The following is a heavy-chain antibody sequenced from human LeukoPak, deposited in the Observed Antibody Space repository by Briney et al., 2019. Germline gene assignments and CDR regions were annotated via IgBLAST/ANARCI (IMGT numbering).Heavy chain of an antibody. V-gene: IGHV5-51*01. CDR1: GYSFTNYW. D-gene: IGHD2-2*02. CDR3: ARSTLRDCSSTSCYRNNWLDP. CDR2: IYPGDSDT. J-gene: IGHJ5*02. Sequence: GESLKISCKGSGYSFTNYWIGWVRQMPGKGLEWMGIIYPGDSDTRYSPSFQGQVTISADKSISTAYLQWSSLKASDTAMYYCARSTLRDCSSTSCYRNNWLDPWGQGTLVTISS.